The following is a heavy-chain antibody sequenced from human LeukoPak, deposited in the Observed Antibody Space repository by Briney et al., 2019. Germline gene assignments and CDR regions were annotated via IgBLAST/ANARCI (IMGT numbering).Heavy chain of an antibody. J-gene: IGHJ4*02. CDR2: IYSGGST. D-gene: IGHD5-12*01. Sequence: GGSQRLSCAASGFTVRSKYMSWVRQAPGKGLEWVSVIYSGGSTYYADSVKGRFSISRDNTKNTLYLQMNSLRVEDTAVYYCVRGGYGDYPTDYWGQGTLVTVSS. V-gene: IGHV3-66*01. CDR3: VRGGYGDYPTDY. CDR1: GFTVRSKY.